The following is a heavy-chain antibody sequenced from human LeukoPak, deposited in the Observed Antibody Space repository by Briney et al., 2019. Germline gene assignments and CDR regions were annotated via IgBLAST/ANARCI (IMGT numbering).Heavy chain of an antibody. CDR3: ARHRYGSGIDSYYMDV. CDR2: IYYSGSP. J-gene: IGHJ6*03. Sequence: SETLSLTCTVSGGSISSSSYYWGWIPQPPGKGLEWFGSIYYSGSPYYNPSLKIRVTISVDTSKNQCSLKLSSVTAADTAVYYCARHRYGSGIDSYYMDVCGKGTTVTISS. CDR1: GGSISSSSYY. V-gene: IGHV4-39*01. D-gene: IGHD3-10*01.